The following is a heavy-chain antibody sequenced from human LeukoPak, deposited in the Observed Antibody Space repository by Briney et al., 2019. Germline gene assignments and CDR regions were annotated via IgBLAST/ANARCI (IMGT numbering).Heavy chain of an antibody. Sequence: SETLSLTCTVSGGSISSYCWSWLRQPAGKGLEWIGRIYTSGSTNYNPSLTSRVTMSVDTSKNQFSLKLSSVTAADTAVYYCARTDEIAHSYYYYYYMDVWGKGTTVTVSS. J-gene: IGHJ6*03. V-gene: IGHV4-4*07. CDR3: ARTDEIAHSYYYYYYMDV. CDR1: GGSISSYC. CDR2: IYTSGST. D-gene: IGHD2-21*01.